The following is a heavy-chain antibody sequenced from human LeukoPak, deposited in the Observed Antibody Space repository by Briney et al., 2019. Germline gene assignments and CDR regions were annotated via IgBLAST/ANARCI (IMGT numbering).Heavy chain of an antibody. J-gene: IGHJ4*02. Sequence: PSETLSLTCTVSGGSISSSSYYWGWIRQPPGKGLEWIGSIYYSGSTYYNPSLKSRVTISVDTSKNQFSLKLSSVTAADTAVYYCASPSITIFGVVTDSAFDCWGQGTLVAVSS. V-gene: IGHV4-39*01. D-gene: IGHD3-3*01. CDR2: IYYSGST. CDR3: ASPSITIFGVVTDSAFDC. CDR1: GGSISSSSYY.